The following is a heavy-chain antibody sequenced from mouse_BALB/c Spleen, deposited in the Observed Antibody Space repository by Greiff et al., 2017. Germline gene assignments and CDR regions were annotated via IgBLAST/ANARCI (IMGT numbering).Heavy chain of an antibody. D-gene: IGHD4-1*01. CDR1: GFSLTSYG. CDR3: ARQGTGTYYYAMDY. J-gene: IGHJ4*01. V-gene: IGHV2-6-2*01. CDR2: IWSDGST. Sequence: VQRVESGPDLVAPSQSLSITCTVSGFSLTSYGVHWVRQPPGKGLEWLVVIWSDGSTTYNSALKSRLSISKDNSKSQVFLKMNSLQTDDTAMYYCARQGTGTYYYAMDYWGQGTSVTVSS.